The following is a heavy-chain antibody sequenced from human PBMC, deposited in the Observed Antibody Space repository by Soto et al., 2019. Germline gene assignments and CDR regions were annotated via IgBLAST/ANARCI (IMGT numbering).Heavy chain of an antibody. D-gene: IGHD3-10*01. CDR1: GDTFTNFG. CDR2: IATYNSNK. Sequence: HLVQSGPEVKQPGASVTVSCKTSGDTFTNFGLSWVRQAPGQGLEWMGWIATYNSNKNYAQKFQGRLTLTTDTSTSTAYMELKSLGYHDTAVYYCARVLRGVVNWFDPWGQGTLVTVSS. J-gene: IGHJ5*02. V-gene: IGHV1-18*01. CDR3: ARVLRGVVNWFDP.